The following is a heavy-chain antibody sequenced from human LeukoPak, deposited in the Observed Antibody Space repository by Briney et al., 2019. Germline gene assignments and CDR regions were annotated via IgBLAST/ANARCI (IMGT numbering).Heavy chain of an antibody. D-gene: IGHD4-11*01. Sequence: RPGGSLRLSCAASGFAFNTYSMNWVRQAPGEGLQWVSSITTSSTTKYYADSVKGRFTISRDNAKNSLCLQMDSLRDEDTAVYYCVRDAAYSAFNMWGQGTMVTVSS. CDR2: ITTSSTTK. CDR1: GFAFNTYS. J-gene: IGHJ3*02. V-gene: IGHV3-48*02. CDR3: VRDAAYSAFNM.